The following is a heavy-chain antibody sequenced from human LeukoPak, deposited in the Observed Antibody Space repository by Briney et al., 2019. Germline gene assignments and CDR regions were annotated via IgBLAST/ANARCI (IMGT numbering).Heavy chain of an antibody. Sequence: GGSLRLSCAASVFTLSSYSMNWVRQAPGKGLEWVSYISSSSSTIYYTDSVKGRFTISRDNAKNSLYLQMNSLRAEDTAVYYCARDPRYYDSSGYLDYWGQGTLVTVSS. V-gene: IGHV3-48*01. CDR2: ISSSSSTI. CDR1: VFTLSSYS. D-gene: IGHD3-22*01. J-gene: IGHJ4*02. CDR3: ARDPRYYDSSGYLDY.